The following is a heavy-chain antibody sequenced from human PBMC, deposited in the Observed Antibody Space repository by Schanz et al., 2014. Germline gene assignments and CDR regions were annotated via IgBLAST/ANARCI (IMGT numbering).Heavy chain of an antibody. CDR3: AFDRDDAYDI. Sequence: QVQLVQSGAEVKKSGASVKVSCKASGYTFNDYFMHWVRQAPGQGLEWMGRINPNNGAAKYVQKFQGRVTMTRDTSINTVYMELSRLRSDDTAVYYCAFDRDDAYDIWGQGTTVTVSS. D-gene: IGHD3-9*01. CDR2: INPNNGAA. CDR1: GYTFNDYF. J-gene: IGHJ3*02. V-gene: IGHV1-2*06.